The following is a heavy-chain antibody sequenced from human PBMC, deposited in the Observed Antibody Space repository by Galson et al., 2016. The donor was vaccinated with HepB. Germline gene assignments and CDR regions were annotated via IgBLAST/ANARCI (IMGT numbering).Heavy chain of an antibody. CDR3: ARVEWYLGGMAY. V-gene: IGHV1-69*04. Sequence: SVKVSCKASGCTFSNYAINWVRQAPGQGLEWMGRIIPLIGLANYAQKFQGRVTITADKSTNTAYVELSSLTNDDTAVYYCARVEWYLGGMAYWGQGTPVTVSS. CDR1: GCTFSNYA. CDR2: IIPLIGLA. J-gene: IGHJ4*02. D-gene: IGHD4-23*01.